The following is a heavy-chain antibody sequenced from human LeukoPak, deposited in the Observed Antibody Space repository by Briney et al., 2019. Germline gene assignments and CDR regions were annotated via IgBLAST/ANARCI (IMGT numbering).Heavy chain of an antibody. Sequence: SETLSLTCTVSGGSISSYYWSWIRQPPGKGLEWIGYIYYSGSTNYNPSLKSRVTISVDTSKNQFSLKLSSVTAADTAVYYCAREGRLQYIFDYWGQGTLVTVSS. CDR1: GGSISSYY. CDR3: AREGRLQYIFDY. J-gene: IGHJ4*02. CDR2: IYYSGST. V-gene: IGHV4-59*12. D-gene: IGHD4-11*01.